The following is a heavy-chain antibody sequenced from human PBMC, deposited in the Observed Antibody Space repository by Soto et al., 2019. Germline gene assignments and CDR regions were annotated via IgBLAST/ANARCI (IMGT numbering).Heavy chain of an antibody. CDR1: GDSLSGGAYY. D-gene: IGHD3-16*02. CDR2: IHYTGST. V-gene: IGHV4-31*03. CDR3: ARSLGASYGHIDY. J-gene: IGHJ4*02. Sequence: SETLCLTCTVSGDSLSGGAYYWSWIRQHPEKGLEWIGYIHYTGSTFYIPSLWSRVAISVDTSKNQFSLKLTSVTAADTAVYYCARSLGASYGHIDYWGQGLVVT.